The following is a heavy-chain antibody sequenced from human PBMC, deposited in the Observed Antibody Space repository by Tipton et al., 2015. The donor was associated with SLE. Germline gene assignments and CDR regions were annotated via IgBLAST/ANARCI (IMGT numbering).Heavy chain of an antibody. CDR3: ARMRGGYNAHH. V-gene: IGHV4-59*01. CDR2: ISYSGST. CDR1: GVSITTSS. D-gene: IGHD5-24*01. Sequence: TLSLTCTVSGVSITTSSWSWIRQTPGKGLEWIGYISYSGSTNYNPSVRSRVSISLDTSKNQFSLKVKSVTTADTAVYYCARMRGGYNAHHWGQGILVTVSS. J-gene: IGHJ5*02.